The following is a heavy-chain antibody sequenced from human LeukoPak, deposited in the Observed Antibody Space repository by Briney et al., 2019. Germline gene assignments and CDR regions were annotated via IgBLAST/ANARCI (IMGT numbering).Heavy chain of an antibody. CDR3: ARLLAAPRSGVDY. CDR1: GYSFTSLW. CDR2: IYPGDSET. D-gene: IGHD6-13*01. Sequence: GESLKTSSKGSGYSFTSLWIGWVRPMPGEGLEWKGIIYPGDSETRYRPSFQGPVSLPAHKSTNPTYLQWSSHKATGTAIVFRARLLAAPRSGVDYWGQGTLVSVSS. J-gene: IGHJ4*02. V-gene: IGHV5-51*01.